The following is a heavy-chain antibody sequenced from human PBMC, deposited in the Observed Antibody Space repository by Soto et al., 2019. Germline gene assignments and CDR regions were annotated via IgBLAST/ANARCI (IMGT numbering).Heavy chain of an antibody. CDR3: AASRGYCSGGSCYAWVFDS. D-gene: IGHD2-15*01. J-gene: IGHJ4*02. CDR2: IYYSGRT. V-gene: IGHV4-59*01. Sequence: QVQLQESGPGLVKPSETLSLTCTVSGASINSYYWSWIRQPPGKGLEWIGYIYYSGRTNYSPSLKSPVTISVDTSRNQFSLKLSSVTAADTAVYYCAASRGYCSGGSCYAWVFDSWGQGTLVTVSS. CDR1: GASINSYY.